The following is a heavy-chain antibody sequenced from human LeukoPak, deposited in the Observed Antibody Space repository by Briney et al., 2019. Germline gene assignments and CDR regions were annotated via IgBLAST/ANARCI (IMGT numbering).Heavy chain of an antibody. D-gene: IGHD3-9*01. V-gene: IGHV3-48*03. CDR3: TTALNFVILTGLYQPIAAFDI. CDR2: SSSSGSTI. Sequence: GGSLRLSCAASGFTFSSYEMNWVRQAPGKGLECVSYSSSSGSTIYYADSVKGRFTISRDNAKNSLYLQMNSLKTEDTGVYYCTTALNFVILTGLYQPIAAFDIWGQGTLVTVSS. CDR1: GFTFSSYE. J-gene: IGHJ3*02.